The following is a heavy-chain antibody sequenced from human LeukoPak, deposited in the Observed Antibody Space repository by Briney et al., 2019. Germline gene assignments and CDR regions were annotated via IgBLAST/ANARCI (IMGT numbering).Heavy chain of an antibody. CDR1: GFTFSSYG. CDR2: ISYDGSNK. CDR3: AKNAKKWELLGGVDY. V-gene: IGHV3-30*18. J-gene: IGHJ4*02. D-gene: IGHD1-26*01. Sequence: PGGSLRLSCAASGFTFSSYGMHWVRQAPGKGLEWVAVISYDGSNKYYGDSVKGRFTISRDNPKNMLYMQTNSLRAEDTAVYYCAKNAKKWELLGGVDYWGQGTLVTVSS.